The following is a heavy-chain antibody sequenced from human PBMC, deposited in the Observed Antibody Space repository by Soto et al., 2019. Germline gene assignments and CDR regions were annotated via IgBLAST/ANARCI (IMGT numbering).Heavy chain of an antibody. Sequence: PSETLSLTCTVSGGSISSSSYYWGWIRQPPGKGLEWIGSIYYSGSTYYNPSLKSRVTISVDTSKNQFSLKLSSVTAADTAVYYCARHPYDSSGGWFDPWGQGTLVTVSS. V-gene: IGHV4-39*01. J-gene: IGHJ5*02. CDR3: ARHPYDSSGGWFDP. CDR1: GGSISSSSYY. CDR2: IYYSGST. D-gene: IGHD3-22*01.